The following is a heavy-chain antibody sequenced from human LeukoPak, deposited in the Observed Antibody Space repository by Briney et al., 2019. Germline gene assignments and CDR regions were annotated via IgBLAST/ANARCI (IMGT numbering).Heavy chain of an antibody. D-gene: IGHD5-18*01. CDR3: AKSWGYSYGSSYGMDV. Sequence: GGSLRLSCAASGFTFRSYAMSWVRQAPGKGLEWVSAISGSGGSTYHADSVKGRFTISRDNSKNTLYLQMNSLRAEDTAVYYCAKSWGYSYGSSYGMDVWGQGTTVTVSS. CDR2: ISGSGGST. J-gene: IGHJ6*02. V-gene: IGHV3-23*01. CDR1: GFTFRSYA.